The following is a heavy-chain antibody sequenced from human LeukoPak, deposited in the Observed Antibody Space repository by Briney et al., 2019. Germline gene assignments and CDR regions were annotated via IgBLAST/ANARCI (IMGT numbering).Heavy chain of an antibody. CDR2: IVPILGAA. CDR1: GGSFGRYA. V-gene: IGHV1-69*13. CDR3: ARSQGYSYGSSY. D-gene: IGHD5-18*01. Sequence: SVKVSCKAPGGSFGRYAISWVRQAPGQGLEWMGGIVPILGAANYAQKFQGRVTITADDSTGTAYMELTSLRSADTAVYYCARSQGYSYGSSYWGQGTLVTVSS. J-gene: IGHJ4*02.